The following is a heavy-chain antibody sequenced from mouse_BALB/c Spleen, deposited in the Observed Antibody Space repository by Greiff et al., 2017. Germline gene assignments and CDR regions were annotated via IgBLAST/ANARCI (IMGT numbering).Heavy chain of an antibody. D-gene: IGHD4-1*01. J-gene: IGHJ2*01. CDR2: ISYSGST. V-gene: IGHV3-8*02. CDR3: ARYRGNWDVGGFDY. CDR1: GDSITSGY. Sequence: VQLQQSGPSLVKPSQTLSLTCSVTGDSITSGYWNWIRKFPGNKLEYMGYISYSGSTYYNPSLKSRISITRDTSKNQYYLQLNSVTTEDTATYYCARYRGNWDVGGFDYWGQGTTLTVSS.